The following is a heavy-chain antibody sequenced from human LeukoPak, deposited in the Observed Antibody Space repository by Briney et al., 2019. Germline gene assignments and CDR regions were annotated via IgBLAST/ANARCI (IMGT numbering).Heavy chain of an antibody. CDR1: GGSISSGGYS. V-gene: IGHV4-30-2*01. CDR2: IYHSGST. D-gene: IGHD2-15*01. Sequence: SETLSLTCAVSGGSISSGGYSWSWLRQPPGKGLEWIGYIYHSGSTYYNPSLKSRVTISVDRSKNQFSLKLSSVTAADTAVYYCARGYCSGGSCYYFDYWGQGTLVTVSS. J-gene: IGHJ4*02. CDR3: ARGYCSGGSCYYFDY.